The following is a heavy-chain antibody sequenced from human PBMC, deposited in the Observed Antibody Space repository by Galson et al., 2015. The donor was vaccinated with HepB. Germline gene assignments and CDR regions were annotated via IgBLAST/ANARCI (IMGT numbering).Heavy chain of an antibody. CDR1: GFSLSTSGMC. Sequence: PALVKPTQTLTLTCTFSGFSLSTSGMCVSWIRQPPGKALEWLARINWDDDKYYSTSLKTRLTISKDTSKNQVVLTMTNMDPVDTATYYCARVIAVAGAAWFVDWGQGTLVTVSS. J-gene: IGHJ4*02. V-gene: IGHV2-70*11. CDR3: ARVIAVAGAAWFVD. D-gene: IGHD6-19*01. CDR2: INWDDDK.